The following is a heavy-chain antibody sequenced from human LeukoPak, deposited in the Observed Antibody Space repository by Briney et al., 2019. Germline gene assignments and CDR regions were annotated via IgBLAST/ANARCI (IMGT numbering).Heavy chain of an antibody. D-gene: IGHD6-13*01. CDR1: GFSLSTSGMC. CDR3: ARTPPVAAAGSFDY. V-gene: IGHV2-70*11. Sequence: SGPALVKPTQTLTLTCTFSGFSLSTSGMCVIWIPQPPGKALEWLARIDWDDDKYYSTSLKTRLTISIDTSKNPVVLTMTNMDPVDTATYYCARTPPVAAAGSFDYWGQGTLVTVSS. CDR2: IDWDDDK. J-gene: IGHJ4*02.